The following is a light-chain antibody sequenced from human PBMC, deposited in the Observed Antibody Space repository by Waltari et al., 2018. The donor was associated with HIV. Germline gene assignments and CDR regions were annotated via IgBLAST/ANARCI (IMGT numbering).Light chain of an antibody. J-gene: IGKJ1*01. CDR2: GAS. Sequence: EIVLTQSPGTLYLSPGERATLSCRASQSVTSTYFAWYQQKPGQAPRLLIYGASSRATGIPDRFSGTGSGRDFTLTISRLEPEDFALYYCQQYGSLQWTFGQGTKVEIK. CDR3: QQYGSLQWT. V-gene: IGKV3-20*01. CDR1: QSVTSTY.